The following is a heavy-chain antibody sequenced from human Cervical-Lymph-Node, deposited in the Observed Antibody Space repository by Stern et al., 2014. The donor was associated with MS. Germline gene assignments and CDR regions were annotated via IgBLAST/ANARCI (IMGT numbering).Heavy chain of an antibody. V-gene: IGHV1-69*01. CDR2: ILPSLGKT. D-gene: IGHD6-6*01. CDR3: ARVWERIATRPRYWYFDL. CDR1: GGTFRNHA. Sequence: QVQLMQSGAEVKKPGSSVKVSCKASGGTFRNHAMSWVRQAPGQGLEWMGGILPSLGKTKYSQKLQGRVTITADESTRTAYMELSSLTSEDTAMYYCARVWERIATRPRYWYFDLWGRGTLVTVSS. J-gene: IGHJ2*01.